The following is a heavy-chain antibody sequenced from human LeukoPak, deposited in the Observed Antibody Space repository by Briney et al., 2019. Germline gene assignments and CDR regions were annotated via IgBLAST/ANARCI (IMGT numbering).Heavy chain of an antibody. CDR3: AGKYSGSDY. D-gene: IGHD1-26*01. Sequence: PSETLSLTCAVYGGSFSGYYWSWIRQPPGKGLEWIGEINHSGSTNYNPSLKSRVTISVDTSKNQFSLNLSSVTAADTAVYYCAGKYSGSDYWGQGTLVTVSS. CDR2: INHSGST. J-gene: IGHJ4*02. CDR1: GGSFSGYY. V-gene: IGHV4-34*01.